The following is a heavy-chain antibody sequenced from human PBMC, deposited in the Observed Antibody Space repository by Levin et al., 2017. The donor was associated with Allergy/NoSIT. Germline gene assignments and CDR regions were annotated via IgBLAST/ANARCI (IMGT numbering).Heavy chain of an antibody. CDR1: GDSVSSNTAA. D-gene: IGHD4-23*01. CDR3: ARERWHNGGNDYYGIDV. J-gene: IGHJ6*02. CDR2: TYYRSKWYN. V-gene: IGHV6-1*01. Sequence: SQTLSLTCAISGDSVSSNTAAWNWIRQSPSRGLEWLGRTYYRSKWYNDYAVSVKSRVTINPDTSKNHFSLQLNSVTPEDTAVYYCARERWHNGGNDYYGIDVWGQGTTVTVSS.